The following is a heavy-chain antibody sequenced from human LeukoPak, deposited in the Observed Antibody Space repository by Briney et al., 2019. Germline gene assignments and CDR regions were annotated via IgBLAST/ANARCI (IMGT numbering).Heavy chain of an antibody. Sequence: PGGSLRLPCAASGFTFSSYSMNWVRQAPGKGLGWVSSISSSSSYIYYADSVKGGFTISRENAKKPLYLQMTSLRAEDTAVYYCARANEYSSSLYYFDYWGQGTLVTVSS. CDR3: ARANEYSSSLYYFDY. CDR2: ISSSSSYI. D-gene: IGHD6-6*01. CDR1: GFTFSSYS. V-gene: IGHV3-21*01. J-gene: IGHJ4*02.